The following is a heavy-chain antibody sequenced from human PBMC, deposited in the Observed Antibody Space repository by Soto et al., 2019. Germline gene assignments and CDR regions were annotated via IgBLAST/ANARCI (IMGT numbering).Heavy chain of an antibody. Sequence: GGSLRLSCAASGFTFSSYGMHWVRQAPGKGLEWVAVIWYDGSNKYYADSVKGRFTISRDNSKNTLYLQMNSLRAEDTAVYYCARDRDIVVVPAAIGYPSVPDYWGQGTLVTVSS. D-gene: IGHD2-2*01. V-gene: IGHV3-33*01. CDR2: IWYDGSNK. CDR3: ARDRDIVVVPAAIGYPSVPDY. CDR1: GFTFSSYG. J-gene: IGHJ4*02.